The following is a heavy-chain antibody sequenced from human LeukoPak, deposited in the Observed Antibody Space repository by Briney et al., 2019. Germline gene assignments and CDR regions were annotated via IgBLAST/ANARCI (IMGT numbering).Heavy chain of an antibody. CDR2: ISYDGSNK. V-gene: IGHV3-30*18. CDR1: GFIFSSYG. Sequence: PGGSLRLSCAASGFIFSSYGMHWVRQAPGKGLEWVAVISYDGSNKYYADSVKGRFTISRDNSKNTLYLQMNSLRAEDTAVYYCAKEVSPSSRYSSGWAFDYWGQGTLVTVSS. J-gene: IGHJ4*02. D-gene: IGHD6-19*01. CDR3: AKEVSPSSRYSSGWAFDY.